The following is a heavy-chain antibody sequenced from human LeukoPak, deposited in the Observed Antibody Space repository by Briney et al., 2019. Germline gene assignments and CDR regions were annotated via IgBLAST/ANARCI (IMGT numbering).Heavy chain of an antibody. Sequence: GGSLRLSCAASGFTFSSYSMNWVRQAPGKGLEWVSSISSSNSYIYYADSVKGRFTISRDNDKNSLYPQVNSLRAEDTAVYYCARDLPYYYDSSGPGIFENWGQETLHTVSS. J-gene: IGHJ4*02. D-gene: IGHD3-22*01. V-gene: IGHV3-21*01. CDR2: ISSSNSYI. CDR1: GFTFSSYS. CDR3: ARDLPYYYDSSGPGIFEN.